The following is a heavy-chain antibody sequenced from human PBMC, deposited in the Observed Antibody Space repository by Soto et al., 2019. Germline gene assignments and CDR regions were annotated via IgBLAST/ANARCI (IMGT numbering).Heavy chain of an antibody. V-gene: IGHV2-5*02. CDR1: GLSLSTSGVG. CDR3: AYNRYTGSSISFDP. Sequence: SGPTLVNPTQTLTLTCTFSGLSLSTSGVGVSWIRQPPGKALEWLALIYWDDDKRYSPSLKSRVTITKDTSKNQVVLTMTNMGPVDAATYYCAYNRYTGSSISFDPWGQGTLVTVSS. CDR2: IYWDDDK. J-gene: IGHJ5*02. D-gene: IGHD6-6*01.